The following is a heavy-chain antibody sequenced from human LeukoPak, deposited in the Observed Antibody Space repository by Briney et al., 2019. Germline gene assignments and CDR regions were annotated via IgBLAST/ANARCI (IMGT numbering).Heavy chain of an antibody. J-gene: IGHJ4*02. V-gene: IGHV3-23*01. Sequence: GGSLRLSCVASGFTFSNHAMTWVRQAPGKGLEWVSAISADAVDTFYAPSVKGRFTISRDSSKNTLFLQMNSLRAEDTALYFCARKAQYNGHYPLDYWGQGTLVTVPS. CDR3: ARKAQYNGHYPLDY. CDR1: GFTFSNHA. CDR2: ISADAVDT. D-gene: IGHD1-7*01.